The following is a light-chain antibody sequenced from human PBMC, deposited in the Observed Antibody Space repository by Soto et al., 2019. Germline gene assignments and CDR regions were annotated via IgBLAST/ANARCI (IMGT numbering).Light chain of an antibody. CDR2: DTY. J-gene: IGKJ3*01. Sequence: EIVLTQSPATLSLSPGERATLSCRASQSVSSYLAWYQQKPGQAPRLLIYDTYKRATGIPARFSDSGSGTDITLTISSLEPEDFAVYYCQQRTNWPLSFTCGPGTKVDIK. V-gene: IGKV3-11*01. CDR3: QQRTNWPLSFT. CDR1: QSVSSY.